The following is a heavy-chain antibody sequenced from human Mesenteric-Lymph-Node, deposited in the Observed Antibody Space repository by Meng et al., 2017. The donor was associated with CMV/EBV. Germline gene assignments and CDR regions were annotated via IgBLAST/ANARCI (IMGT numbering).Heavy chain of an antibody. D-gene: IGHD5-18*01. CDR2: INHTGST. V-gene: IGHV4-34*01. Sequence: SDTLSPTCAAHGGSFRGKYWSWVRQPPGKGWEWIGEINHTGSTNYNPSLKSRVTISVDPSKNQFSLSLSSVTAADTAVYDCARRGKPTAMFTFGPPRYHYGLDVWGQGTTVTVSS. CDR1: GGSFRGKY. CDR3: ARRGKPTAMFTFGPPRYHYGLDV. J-gene: IGHJ6*02.